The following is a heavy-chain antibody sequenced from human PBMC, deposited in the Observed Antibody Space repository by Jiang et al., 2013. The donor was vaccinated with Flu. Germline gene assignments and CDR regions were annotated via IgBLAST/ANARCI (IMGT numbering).Heavy chain of an antibody. J-gene: IGHJ4*02. CDR2: ISGSGGST. CDR3: AKDEIAAAGTYLAAFAY. D-gene: IGHD6-13*01. Sequence: VQLVESGGGLVQPGGSLRLSCAASGFTFSSYAMSWVRQAPGKGLEWVSAISGSGGSTYYADSVKGRFTISRDNSKNTLYLQMNSLRAEDTAVYYCAKDEIAAAGTYLAAFAYWGQGTLVTVSS. CDR1: GFTFSSYA. V-gene: IGHV3-23*04.